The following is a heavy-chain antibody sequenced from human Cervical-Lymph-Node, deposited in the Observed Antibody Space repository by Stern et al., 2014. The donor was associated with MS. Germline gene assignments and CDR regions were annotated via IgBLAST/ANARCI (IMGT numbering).Heavy chain of an antibody. J-gene: IGHJ4*02. V-gene: IGHV1-46*01. Sequence: VQLEESGPEVKKPGASVMVSCKTSGYTFTNYYIHWVRQAPGQGLEWMGIINPNGSVTASAQNFQGRLTMTRDTSTTTVYMRLITLTSEDTAMYYCTRAVGGVGREWGQGTLVFVSS. D-gene: IGHD3-16*01. CDR1: GYTFTNYY. CDR2: INPNGSVT. CDR3: TRAVGGVGRE.